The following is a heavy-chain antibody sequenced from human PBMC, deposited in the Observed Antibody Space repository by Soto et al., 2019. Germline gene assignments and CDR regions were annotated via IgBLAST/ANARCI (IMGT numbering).Heavy chain of an antibody. V-gene: IGHV1-3*01. CDR3: ARGVENIVVVLDVFGYYGMDV. D-gene: IGHD2-2*01. Sequence: GASVKVSCKASGYSFTSYAIYWVRQAPGQRLEWMGWINAVNGNTKYSQKFQGRVTITSDTSASTAYMGLSSLRSEDTAVYFCARGVENIVVVLDVFGYYGMDVWGQGTTVTVSS. J-gene: IGHJ6*02. CDR1: GYSFTSYA. CDR2: INAVNGNT.